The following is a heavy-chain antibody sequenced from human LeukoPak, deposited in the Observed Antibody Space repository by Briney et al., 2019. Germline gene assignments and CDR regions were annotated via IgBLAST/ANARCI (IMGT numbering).Heavy chain of an antibody. CDR3: ARGQLPYCGGDCYSEPLDY. CDR2: IYHSGST. D-gene: IGHD2-21*02. Sequence: SGTMSLTCAVSGGSISSSNWWSWVRQPPGKGLEWIGEIYHSGSTNYNPSLKSRVTISVDTSKNQFSLKLSSVTAADTAVYYCARGQLPYCGGDCYSEPLDYWGQGTLVTVSS. CDR1: GGSISSSNW. V-gene: IGHV4-4*02. J-gene: IGHJ4*02.